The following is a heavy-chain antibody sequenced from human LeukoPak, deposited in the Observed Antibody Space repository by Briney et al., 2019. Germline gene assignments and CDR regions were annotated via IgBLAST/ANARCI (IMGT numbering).Heavy chain of an antibody. V-gene: IGHV5-51*01. Sequence: GESLKISCKGSGYSFTSYWIGWVRQMPGKGLEGMGIIYPGDSDTRYSPSFQGQVTISADKSISTAYLQWSSLKASDTAMYYCARHKIMVRGVMEGFDPWGQGTLVTVSS. CDR1: GYSFTSYW. CDR3: ARHKIMVRGVMEGFDP. CDR2: IYPGDSDT. J-gene: IGHJ5*02. D-gene: IGHD3-10*01.